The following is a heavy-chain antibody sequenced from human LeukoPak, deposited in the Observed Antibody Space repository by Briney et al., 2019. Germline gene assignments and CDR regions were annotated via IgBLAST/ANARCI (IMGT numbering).Heavy chain of an antibody. Sequence: PGGSLRLSCVASGFTFSSYAMHWVRQAPGKGLEGVALISYDGSNKYYADSVKGRFTISRDNSKNTLYLQMNSLRAEDTAVYYCARGGVYSSGSYYLYYFDYWGQGTLVTVSS. CDR2: ISYDGSNK. CDR3: ARGGVYSSGSYYLYYFDY. V-gene: IGHV3-30-3*01. CDR1: GFTFSSYA. J-gene: IGHJ4*02. D-gene: IGHD6-19*01.